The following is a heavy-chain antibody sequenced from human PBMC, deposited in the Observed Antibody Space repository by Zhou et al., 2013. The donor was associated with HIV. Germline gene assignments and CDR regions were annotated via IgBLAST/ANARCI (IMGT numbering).Heavy chain of an antibody. CDR1: GGTFKNYA. J-gene: IGHJ4*02. Sequence: QVQLVQSGAGVMMPGSSVRVSCKVTGGTFKNYAINWVRQAPGQGLEWMGGIIPMFVTPNYAQKFQGRVTITTDKSTTTSYMNLGGLRSDDTAVYYCARVRDGYNSGEYYFDSWGQGTLVTVSS. CDR3: ARVRDGYNSGEYYFDS. CDR2: IIPMFVTP. V-gene: IGHV1-69*05. D-gene: IGHD5-12*01.